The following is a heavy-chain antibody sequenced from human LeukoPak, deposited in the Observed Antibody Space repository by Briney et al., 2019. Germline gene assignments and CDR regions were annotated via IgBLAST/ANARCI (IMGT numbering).Heavy chain of an antibody. J-gene: IGHJ4*02. V-gene: IGHV3-7*01. Sequence: QPGGSLRLSCAASGLTFSSYWMSWVRQAPGKGLEWVANIKQDGSEKYYVDSVKGRFTISRDNAKTSLYLQMNGLRAEDTAVYYCARDLSGDYWGTPDYWDQGTLVTVSS. CDR3: ARDLSGDYWGTPDY. CDR1: GLTFSSYW. D-gene: IGHD4-17*01. CDR2: IKQDGSEK.